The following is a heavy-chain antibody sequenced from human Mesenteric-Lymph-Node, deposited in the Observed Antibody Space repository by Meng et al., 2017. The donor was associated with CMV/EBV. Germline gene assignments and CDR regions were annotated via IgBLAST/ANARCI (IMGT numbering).Heavy chain of an antibody. V-gene: IGHV4-61*01. J-gene: IGHJ5*02. CDR2: IYHIENT. CDR3: ARGARPLMRNWFDP. CDR1: GDSVSSGTYY. Sequence: GSLRLSCTVSGDSVSSGTYYWTWIRQALGKGLEWIGYIYHIENTNYNPSLRSRVTIFLDTSKNQFSLNVTSVTAADTGVYYCARGARPLMRNWFDPWGQGILVTVSS. D-gene: IGHD6-6*01.